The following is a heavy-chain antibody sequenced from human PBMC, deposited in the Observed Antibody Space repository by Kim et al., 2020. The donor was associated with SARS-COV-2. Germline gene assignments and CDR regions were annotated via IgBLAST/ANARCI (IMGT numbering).Heavy chain of an antibody. CDR2: IWYDGSNK. V-gene: IGHV3-33*06. Sequence: GGSLRLSCAASGFTFSSYGMHWVRQAPGKGLEWVAVIWYDGSNKYYADSVKGRFTISRDNSKNTLYLQMNSLRAEDTAVYYCAKAYGSGSSYFDYWGQGTLVTVSS. D-gene: IGHD3-10*01. CDR1: GFTFSSYG. CDR3: AKAYGSGSSYFDY. J-gene: IGHJ4*02.